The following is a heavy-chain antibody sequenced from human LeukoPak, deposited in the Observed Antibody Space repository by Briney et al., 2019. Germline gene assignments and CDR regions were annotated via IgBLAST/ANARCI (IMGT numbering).Heavy chain of an antibody. V-gene: IGHV3-7*04. J-gene: IGHJ6*02. CDR3: ARARYCANPVCHIGGGLDV. D-gene: IGHD2-8*01. CDR2: IMQNGRET. CDR1: GFPFTNHW. Sequence: PGGSLRLSCAASGFPFTNHWKTWVRQAPGKGLEWVATIMQNGRETYYVESVKGRFTISRDNARDSVYLQMTFLTAEDAAVYYCARARYCANPVCHIGGGLDVWGPGTTVTVSS.